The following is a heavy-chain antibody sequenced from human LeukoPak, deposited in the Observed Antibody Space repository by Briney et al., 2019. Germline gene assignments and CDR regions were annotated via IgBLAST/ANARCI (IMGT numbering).Heavy chain of an antibody. CDR3: ARVSGTAMVPHYYDSSGYVDY. D-gene: IGHD3-22*01. V-gene: IGHV3-11*01. CDR1: GFTFSDYY. J-gene: IGHJ4*02. Sequence: GGSLRLSCAASGFTFSDYYMSWIRQALGKGLEGVSYISSSGSTIYYADSVKGRFTISRDNAKNSLYLQMNSLRAEDTAVYYCARVSGTAMVPHYYDSSGYVDYWGQGTLVTVSS. CDR2: ISSSGSTI.